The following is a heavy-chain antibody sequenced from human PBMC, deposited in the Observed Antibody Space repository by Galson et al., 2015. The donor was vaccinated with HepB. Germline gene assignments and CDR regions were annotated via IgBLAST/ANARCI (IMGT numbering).Heavy chain of an antibody. CDR2: INAGNGNT. CDR3: ARAPGYCTNAVCYPTGGMDV. CDR1: GYTFTSYA. J-gene: IGHJ6*02. Sequence: SVKVSCKASGYTFTSYAMHWVRQAPGQRLEWMGWINAGNGNTKYSQKFQGRVTITRDTSASTAYMELSSLRSEDTAVYYCARAPGYCTNAVCYPTGGMDVWGQGTTVTVSS. D-gene: IGHD2-8*01. V-gene: IGHV1-3*01.